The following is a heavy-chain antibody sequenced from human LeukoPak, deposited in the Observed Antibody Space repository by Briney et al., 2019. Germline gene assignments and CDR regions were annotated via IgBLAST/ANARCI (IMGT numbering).Heavy chain of an antibody. Sequence: ESLKISCKGSGYSFTNYWIAWVRQMPGKGLEWMGLIYPGDSDTKYSPSLQGQVTISADKSISTAYLQWSSLKASDTAMYYCARRRDGYNYYFDYWGQGTLVTVSS. CDR1: GYSFTNYW. CDR2: IYPGDSDT. CDR3: ARRRDGYNYYFDY. J-gene: IGHJ4*02. V-gene: IGHV5-51*01. D-gene: IGHD5-24*01.